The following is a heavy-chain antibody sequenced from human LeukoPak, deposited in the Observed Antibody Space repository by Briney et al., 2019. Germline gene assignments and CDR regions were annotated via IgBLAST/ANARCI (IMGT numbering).Heavy chain of an antibody. CDR3: ANAASYSVDY. J-gene: IGHJ4*02. CDR1: GGSISNYY. CDR2: IYSSGST. D-gene: IGHD1-26*01. V-gene: IGHV4-4*07. Sequence: PSETLSLTCTVSGGSISNYYWSWIRQPAGKGLEWIGRIYSSGSTNYNPSLNSRVTMSVDTSKNQFSLKLSSVTVADTAVYYCANAASYSVDYWGQGTLVTVSS.